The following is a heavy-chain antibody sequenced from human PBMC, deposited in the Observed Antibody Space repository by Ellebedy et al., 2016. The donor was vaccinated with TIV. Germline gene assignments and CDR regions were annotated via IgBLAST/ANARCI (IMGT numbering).Heavy chain of an antibody. Sequence: GESLKISCKGSGYSFTSYWIGWVRQMPGKGLEWMGIIYPGDSDTRYSPSFQGQVTISADKSISTAYLQWSSLKASDTAMYYCARWYCGGDCDVVPHDGTDVWGQGTTVTVSS. CDR3: ARWYCGGDCDVVPHDGTDV. D-gene: IGHD2-21*02. CDR1: GYSFTSYW. CDR2: IYPGDSDT. J-gene: IGHJ6*02. V-gene: IGHV5-51*01.